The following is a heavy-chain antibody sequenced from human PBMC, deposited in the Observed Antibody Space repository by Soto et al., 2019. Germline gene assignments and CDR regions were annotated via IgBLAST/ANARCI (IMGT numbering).Heavy chain of an antibody. V-gene: IGHV3-23*01. CDR2: ISGSGVNT. Sequence: EVQLLESGGCLVQPGGSLRLSCAASGFTFSLYAMTWVRQAPGKGLEWVSVISGSGVNTYYADSVKGRFTVSRDNSKITLSLQMSSLRVEDTALYYCVKSVGGTNYYYAMDVWGRGTTVTVSS. D-gene: IGHD2-15*01. CDR1: GFTFSLYA. J-gene: IGHJ6*02. CDR3: VKSVGGTNYYYAMDV.